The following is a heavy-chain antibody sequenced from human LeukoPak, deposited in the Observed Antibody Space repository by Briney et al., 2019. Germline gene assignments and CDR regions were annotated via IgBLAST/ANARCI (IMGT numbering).Heavy chain of an antibody. CDR3: ATEGSSDLRYYFDY. J-gene: IGHJ4*02. CDR1: GYTFTGYY. CDR2: SDPEDGET. V-gene: IGHV1-24*01. Sequence: ASVKVSCKASGYTFTGYYMHWVRQAPGQGLEWMGGSDPEDGETIYAQKFQGRVTMTEDTSTDTAYMELSSLRSEDTAVYYCATEGSSDLRYYFDYWGQGTLVTVSS. D-gene: IGHD6-13*01.